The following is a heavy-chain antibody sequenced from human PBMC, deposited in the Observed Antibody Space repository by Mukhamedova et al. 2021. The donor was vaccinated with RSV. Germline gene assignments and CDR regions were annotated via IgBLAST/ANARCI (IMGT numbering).Heavy chain of an antibody. J-gene: IGHJ2*01. CDR2: ISGSGGST. CDR3: AKATVVVIDL. D-gene: IGHD3-22*01. Sequence: GKGLEWVSAISGSGGSTYYADSVKGRFTISRDNSKNTLYLQMNSLRAEDTAVYYCAKATVVVIDLWGRGTLVTVS. V-gene: IGHV3-23*01.